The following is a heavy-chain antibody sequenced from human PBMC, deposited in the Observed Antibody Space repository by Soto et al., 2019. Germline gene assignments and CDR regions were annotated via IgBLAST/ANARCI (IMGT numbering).Heavy chain of an antibody. CDR2: MYYTGVT. J-gene: IGHJ6*02. Sequence: LSLTCSVSGGSVRSGNHFWNWIRQPPGRGLEWLGYMYYTGVTNYNPSLKSRVSMSVDTSKNQFSLKLTSLTAADTAVYYCARGGEPLGYYGLDVWGQGTTVTVSS. V-gene: IGHV4-61*01. CDR1: GGSVRSGNHF. D-gene: IGHD3-10*01. CDR3: ARGGEPLGYYGLDV.